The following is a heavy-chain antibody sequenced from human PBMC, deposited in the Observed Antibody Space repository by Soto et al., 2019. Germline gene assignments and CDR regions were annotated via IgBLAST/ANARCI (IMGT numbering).Heavy chain of an antibody. D-gene: IGHD2-2*02. CDR2: ISGSGGST. CDR1: GFTFSSYA. V-gene: IGHV3-23*01. Sequence: GGSLRLSCAASGFTFSSYAMSWVRQAPGKGLEWVSAISGSGGSTYYADSVKGRFTISRDNSKNTLYLQMNSLRAEDTAIYYCAKLDCGSTTCYTGGSWFDPWGQGTLVTVSS. J-gene: IGHJ5*02. CDR3: AKLDCGSTTCYTGGSWFDP.